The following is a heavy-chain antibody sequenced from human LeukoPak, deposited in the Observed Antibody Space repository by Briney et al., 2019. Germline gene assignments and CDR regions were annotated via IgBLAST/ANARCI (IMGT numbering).Heavy chain of an antibody. CDR1: GGTFSSYA. Sequence: ASVKVSCKASGGTFSSYAISWVRQAPGQGLEWMGGIIPIFGTANYAQKFQGRVTITADESTSTAYMELSSLRSEDTAVYYCARDRSVNYYYYDSRGYYFDYWGQGTLVTVSS. CDR3: ARDRSVNYYYYDSRGYYFDY. CDR2: IIPIFGTA. D-gene: IGHD3-22*01. V-gene: IGHV1-69*13. J-gene: IGHJ4*02.